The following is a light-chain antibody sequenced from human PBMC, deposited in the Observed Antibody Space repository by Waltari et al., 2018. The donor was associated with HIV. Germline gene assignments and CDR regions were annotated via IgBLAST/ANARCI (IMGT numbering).Light chain of an antibody. V-gene: IGKV1-12*01. CDR1: QNIGKT. CDR2: EAS. CDR3: QQAKMFPHT. J-gene: IGKJ4*01. Sequence: DIQMTQSPSSVSVAVGGAVSINCRASQNIGKTLAWYQLKSNRAPRLLIYEASRLDDGVPARFSGSGSKSNFSLDITNLQPEDYGIYVCQQAKMFPHTFAGGTRVEV.